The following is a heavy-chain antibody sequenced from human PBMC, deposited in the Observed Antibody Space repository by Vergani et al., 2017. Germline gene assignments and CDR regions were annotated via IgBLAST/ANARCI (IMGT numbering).Heavy chain of an antibody. D-gene: IGHD2-21*02. CDR2: IIPIFGTA. CDR1: GGTFSSYA. CDR3: ARSCGGDCSSGLDYYYGMDV. J-gene: IGHJ6*02. Sequence: QVQLVQSGAEVKKPGSSVKVSCKASGGTFSSYAISWVRQAPGQGLEWMGRIIPIFGTANYAQKFQGRVTITADESTSTAYMELSSLRSEDTAVYYCARSCGGDCSSGLDYYYGMDVWGQGTTVTVSS. V-gene: IGHV1-69*18.